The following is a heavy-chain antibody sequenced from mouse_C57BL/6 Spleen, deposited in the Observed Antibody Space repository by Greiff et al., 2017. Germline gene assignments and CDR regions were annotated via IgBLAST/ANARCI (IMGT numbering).Heavy chain of an antibody. CDR3: ARGEDSNYFDY. CDR1: GYTFTSYW. J-gene: IGHJ2*01. CDR2: IDPSDSET. D-gene: IGHD2-5*01. V-gene: IGHV1-52*01. Sequence: QVQLKQPGAELVRPGSSVKLSCKASGYTFTSYWLHWVKQRPIQGLEWIGNIDPSDSETNYNRKFKDKATLTVDKSSSTANMQLSNLTSEDSAVYYCARGEDSNYFDYWGQGTTLTVSS.